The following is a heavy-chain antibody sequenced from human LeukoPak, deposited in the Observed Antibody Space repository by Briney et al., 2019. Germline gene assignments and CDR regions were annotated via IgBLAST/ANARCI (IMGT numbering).Heavy chain of an antibody. CDR3: ARDDDYGDYGDAFDI. CDR2: ISSSSSYI. Sequence: GGSLRLSCAASGFTFSSYSMNWVRQAPGKGLEWVSSISSSSSYIYYADSVKGRFTISRDNAKNSLYLQMNSLRAEDTAVYYCARDDDYGDYGDAFDIWGEGTMVSVSS. D-gene: IGHD4-17*01. J-gene: IGHJ3*02. V-gene: IGHV3-21*01. CDR1: GFTFSSYS.